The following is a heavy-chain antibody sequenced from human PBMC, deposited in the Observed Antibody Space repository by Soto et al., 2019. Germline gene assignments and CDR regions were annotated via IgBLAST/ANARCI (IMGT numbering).Heavy chain of an antibody. D-gene: IGHD3-3*01. V-gene: IGHV4-31*03. CDR2: IYYSGST. Sequence: QVQLQESGPGLVKPSQTLSLTCTVSGGSISSGGYSWSWIRQHPGKGLEWIGYIYYSGSTYYNPSLKRRVTISVDTSKNQFSLKLSSVTAADTAVYYCARWWSGSRQGFDPWGQGTLVTVSS. J-gene: IGHJ5*02. CDR3: ARWWSGSRQGFDP. CDR1: GGSISSGGYS.